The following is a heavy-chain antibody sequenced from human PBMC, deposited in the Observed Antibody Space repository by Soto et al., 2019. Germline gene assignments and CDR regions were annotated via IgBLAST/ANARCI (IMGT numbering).Heavy chain of an antibody. CDR2: IDPSDSYT. CDR1: GYSFNKYW. J-gene: IGHJ5*02. Sequence: PGESLKISCKGSGYSFNKYWIGWVRQMPGKGLEWMGRIDPSDSYTNYSPSFQGHVTISADKSISTAYLQWSSLKASDTAMYYCARHEVSGFDPWGQGTLVTVSS. CDR3: ARHEVSGFDP. V-gene: IGHV5-10-1*01.